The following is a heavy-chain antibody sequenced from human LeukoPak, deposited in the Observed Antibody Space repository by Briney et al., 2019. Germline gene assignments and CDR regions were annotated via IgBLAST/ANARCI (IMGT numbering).Heavy chain of an antibody. D-gene: IGHD2-2*02. Sequence: SETLSLTCTVSGGSISSGGYYWSWVRQHPGKGLEWIGYIYYSGSTYNNPSLKSRVTISVDTSKNQFSLKLSSVTAADTAVYCCASSSRYCSSTSCYTPWFDPWGQGTLVTVSS. V-gene: IGHV4-31*03. J-gene: IGHJ5*02. CDR2: IYYSGST. CDR1: GGSISSGGYY. CDR3: ASSSRYCSSTSCYTPWFDP.